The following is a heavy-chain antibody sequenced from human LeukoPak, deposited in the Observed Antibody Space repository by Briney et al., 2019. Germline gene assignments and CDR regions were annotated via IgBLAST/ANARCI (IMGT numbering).Heavy chain of an antibody. V-gene: IGHV4-59*01. D-gene: IGHD1-1*01. CDR2: IRYGGTT. Sequence: PSETLSLTRSVSDDSISDYYWCWIRQPPGGGLEWIGYIRYGGTTSQNPSLKSRVTMSVEKSKNRRSLRLTTVTAADTAVYYCARGSDIHAWNLQHRGQSTLVTVSS. CDR3: ARGSDIHAWNLQH. CDR1: DDSISDYY. J-gene: IGHJ1*01.